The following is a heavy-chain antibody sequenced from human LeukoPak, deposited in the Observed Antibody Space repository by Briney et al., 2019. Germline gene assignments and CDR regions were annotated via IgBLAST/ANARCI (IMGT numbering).Heavy chain of an antibody. CDR3: ARVTKRAQGQLTYYFDY. CDR1: GFTFSSYS. J-gene: IGHJ4*02. CDR2: ISSSSSYI. D-gene: IGHD4/OR15-4a*01. V-gene: IGHV3-21*01. Sequence: GGSLRLSCAASGFTFSSYSMNWVRQAPGKGLEWVSSISSSSSYIYYADSVKGRFTISRDNAKNSLCLQMNSLRAEDTAVYYCARVTKRAQGQLTYYFDYWGQGTLVTVSS.